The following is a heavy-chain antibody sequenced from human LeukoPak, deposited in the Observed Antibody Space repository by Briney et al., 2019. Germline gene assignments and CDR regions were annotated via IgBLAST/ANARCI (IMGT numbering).Heavy chain of an antibody. CDR1: GFTFSSYA. CDR2: VSGSGGST. J-gene: IGHJ4*02. Sequence: GGSLRLSCAASGFTFSSYAMSWFRQAPGKGLEWVSAVSGSGGSTYYADSVKGRFTISRDNSKNTLYLQMNSLRAEDTAVYYCAGYYYDSSGYYYPFDYWGQGTLVTVSS. CDR3: AGYYYDSSGYYYPFDY. V-gene: IGHV3-23*01. D-gene: IGHD3-22*01.